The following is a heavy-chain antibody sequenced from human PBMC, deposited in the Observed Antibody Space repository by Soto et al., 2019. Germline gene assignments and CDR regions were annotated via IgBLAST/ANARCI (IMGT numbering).Heavy chain of an antibody. CDR2: IYYSGST. CDR3: ARRASDYGDYASDY. Sequence: TSETLSLTCTVSGGSISSSSYYWGWIRQPPGKGLEWIGSIYYSGSTYYNPSLKSRVTISVDTSKNQFSLKLSSVTAADTAVYYCARRASDYGDYASDYWGQGTLVTVSS. CDR1: GGSISSSSYY. J-gene: IGHJ4*02. V-gene: IGHV4-39*01. D-gene: IGHD4-17*01.